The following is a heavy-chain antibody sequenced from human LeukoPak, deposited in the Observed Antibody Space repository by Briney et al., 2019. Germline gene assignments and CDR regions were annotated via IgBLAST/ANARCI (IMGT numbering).Heavy chain of an antibody. V-gene: IGHV4-59*08. D-gene: IGHD5-12*01. J-gene: IGHJ4*02. Sequence: PSETLSLTCTVSGGSISSYYWSWIRQPPGKGLEWIGYIYYSGRTNYNPSLKSRVTISVDTSKNQFSLKLSSVTAADTAVYYCARLPRVGGYSGYDPAFDYWGQGTLVTVSS. CDR3: ARLPRVGGYSGYDPAFDY. CDR1: GGSISSYY. CDR2: IYYSGRT.